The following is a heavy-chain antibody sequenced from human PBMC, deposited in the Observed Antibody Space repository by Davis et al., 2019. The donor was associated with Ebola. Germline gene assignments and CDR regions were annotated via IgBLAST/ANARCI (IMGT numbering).Heavy chain of an antibody. J-gene: IGHJ6*04. D-gene: IGHD3-10*01. CDR1: GFTFSSYA. CDR2: ISGSGGST. Sequence: PGGSLRLSCAASGFTFSSYAMSWVRQAPGKGLEWVSAISGSGGSTYYADSVKGRFTISRDNAKNSLYLQMNSLRAEDTAVYYCAREGLYGSGTNWGKGTTVTVSS. V-gene: IGHV3-23*01. CDR3: AREGLYGSGTN.